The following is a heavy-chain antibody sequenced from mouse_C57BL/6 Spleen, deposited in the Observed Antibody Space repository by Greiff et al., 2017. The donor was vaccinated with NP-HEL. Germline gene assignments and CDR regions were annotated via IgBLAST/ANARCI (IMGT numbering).Heavy chain of an antibody. Sequence: EVMLVESGGDLVKPGGSLKLSCAASGFTFSSYGMSWVRQTPDKRLEWVATISSGGSYTYYPDSVKGRFTISRDNAKNTLYLQMSSLKSEDTAMYYCASALTGPYFDYWGQGTTLTVSS. J-gene: IGHJ2*01. CDR2: ISSGGSYT. CDR1: GFTFSSYG. V-gene: IGHV5-6*01. CDR3: ASALTGPYFDY. D-gene: IGHD4-1*01.